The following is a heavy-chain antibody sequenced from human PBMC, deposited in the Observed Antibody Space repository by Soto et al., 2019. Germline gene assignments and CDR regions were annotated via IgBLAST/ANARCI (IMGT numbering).Heavy chain of an antibody. CDR3: ARAQQQLVGGYYYGMDV. J-gene: IGHJ6*02. CDR1: VYTFTSYA. D-gene: IGHD6-13*01. Sequence: ASVKVSCDASVYTFTSYAMHWVRQAPGQRLEWMGWLNAGNGNTKYSQKFQGRVTITRDTSASTAYMEMSSLRSEDTAVYYCARAQQQLVGGYYYGMDVWGQGTTVTVYS. V-gene: IGHV1-3*01. CDR2: LNAGNGNT.